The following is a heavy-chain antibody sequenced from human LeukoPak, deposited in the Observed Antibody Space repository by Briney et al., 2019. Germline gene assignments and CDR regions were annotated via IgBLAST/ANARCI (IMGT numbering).Heavy chain of an antibody. V-gene: IGHV4-59*12. D-gene: IGHD4-17*01. CDR1: GGSISSYY. J-gene: IGHJ4*02. Sequence: SETLSLTCTVSGGSISSYYWSWIRQPPGKGLEWIGYIYYSGSTNYNPSLKSRVTISVDTSKNQFSLKLSSVTAADTAVYYCARVLNDYGDQTSIHYFDYWGQGILVTVSS. CDR3: ARVLNDYGDQTSIHYFDY. CDR2: IYYSGST.